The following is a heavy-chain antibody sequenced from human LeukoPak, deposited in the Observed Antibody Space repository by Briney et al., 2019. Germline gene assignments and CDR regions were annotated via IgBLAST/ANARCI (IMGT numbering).Heavy chain of an antibody. CDR3: VRRDGRGGATMGAFDS. CDR2: VYYGRTT. Sequence: PSETLSLTCTVSAASISSSSHHWGWIRQSPGKGLEWIGSVYYGRTTYYSPSLDSRVTISLDTSANQFSLQLNSVTAADTAVCYCVRRDGRGGATMGAFDSWGQGSLVTVSS. D-gene: IGHD4/OR15-4a*01. J-gene: IGHJ5*01. V-gene: IGHV4-39*01. CDR1: AASISSSSHH.